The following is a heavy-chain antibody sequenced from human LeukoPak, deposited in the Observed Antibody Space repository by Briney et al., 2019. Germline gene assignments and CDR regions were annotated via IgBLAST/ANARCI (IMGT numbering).Heavy chain of an antibody. V-gene: IGHV4-30-4*07. CDR1: GGSISSGDFY. CDR3: ASRPSCSSTNCYLNWFDP. D-gene: IGHD2-2*01. J-gene: IGHJ5*02. CDR2: INYSGNIYNSGNT. Sequence: PSETLSLTCTVSGGSISSGDFYWSWIRQPPGKGLEWIGYINYSGNIYNSGNTYYNPSLKSRVSISLDTSMNQFSLKLSSVTAADTAVYYCASRPSCSSTNCYLNWFDPWGQGALVTVSS.